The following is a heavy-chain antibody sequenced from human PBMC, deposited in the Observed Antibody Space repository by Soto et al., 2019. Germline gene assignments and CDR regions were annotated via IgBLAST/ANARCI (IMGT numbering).Heavy chain of an antibody. Sequence: SETLSLTCTVSGGSISSYYWSWILQPPWKGLEWIGYIYYSGSTNYNPSLKSRVTISVDTSKNQFSLKLSSVTAADTAVYYCGRDLSKQLALYYFAYWGQGTLVTVSS. CDR1: GGSISSYY. J-gene: IGHJ4*02. CDR3: GRDLSKQLALYYFAY. V-gene: IGHV4-59*01. D-gene: IGHD6-13*01. CDR2: IYYSGST.